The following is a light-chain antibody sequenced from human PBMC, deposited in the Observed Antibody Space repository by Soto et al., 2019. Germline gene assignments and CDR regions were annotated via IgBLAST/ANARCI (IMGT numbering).Light chain of an antibody. Sequence: EIVLTQCPATLSVSPGERPTLPWRASQSVSIKFAWYPRKPGQAPRTLIYDTSTTATGSPAMFSGSGSGTEFTLTISSLQSEDFAVDYYQQYNNWPTFSRGTQVDIK. CDR3: QQYNNWPT. V-gene: IGKV3-15*01. CDR1: QSVSIK. J-gene: IGKJ1*01. CDR2: DTS.